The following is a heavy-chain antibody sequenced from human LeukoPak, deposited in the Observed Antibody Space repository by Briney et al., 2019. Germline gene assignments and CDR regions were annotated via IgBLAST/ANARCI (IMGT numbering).Heavy chain of an antibody. CDR2: INPNSGGT. CDR1: GYSFPDYY. J-gene: IGHJ5*02. D-gene: IGHD2-21*01. Sequence: ASVKVSCKTSGYSFPDYYMHWVRQAPGQGLEWMGWINPNSGGTSSAQKFQGRVTMTRDTSITTVYMEMSWLTSDDTAIYYCARADRLHGGPYLIGPWGQGTLVTVSS. V-gene: IGHV1-2*02. CDR3: ARADRLHGGPYLIGP.